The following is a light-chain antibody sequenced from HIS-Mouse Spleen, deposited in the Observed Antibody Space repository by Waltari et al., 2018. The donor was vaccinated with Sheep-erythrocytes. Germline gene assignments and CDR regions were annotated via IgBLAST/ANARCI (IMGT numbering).Light chain of an antibody. CDR1: QSVSSSY. Sequence: EIVLTQSPGTLSLSPGERATLPCRASQSVSSSYLAWYQQKPGQAPRLLIYGASSSATGIPDRFSGSGSGTDFTLTISRLEPEDFAVYYCQQYGRSSYTFGQGTKLEIK. CDR3: QQYGRSSYT. CDR2: GAS. J-gene: IGKJ2*01. V-gene: IGKV3-20*01.